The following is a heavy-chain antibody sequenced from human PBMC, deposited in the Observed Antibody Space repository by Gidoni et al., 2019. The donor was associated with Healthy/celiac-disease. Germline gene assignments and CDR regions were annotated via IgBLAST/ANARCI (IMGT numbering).Heavy chain of an antibody. CDR3: ARDAGELGAYYYYMDV. CDR1: GGSIRSYY. CDR2: IYYSGST. J-gene: IGHJ6*03. Sequence: QVQLQESGPGLVKPSETLSLTCTFSGGSIRSYYWSWIRQPPGKGLEWIGYIYYSGSTNYNPSLKSRVTISVDTSKNQFSLKLSSVTAADTAVYYCARDAGELGAYYYYMDVWGKGTTVTVSS. V-gene: IGHV4-59*01. D-gene: IGHD3-3*02.